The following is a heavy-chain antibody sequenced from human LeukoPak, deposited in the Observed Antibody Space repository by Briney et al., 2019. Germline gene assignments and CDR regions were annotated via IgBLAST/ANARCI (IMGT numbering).Heavy chain of an antibody. CDR1: GGTFSSYA. V-gene: IGHV1-69*05. CDR2: IIPIFGTA. D-gene: IGHD2-2*01. CDR3: ARGLGYCSSTSCPLSSSYYYYYMDV. Sequence: ASVKVSCKASGGTFSSYAISWVRQAPGQGLEWMGGIIPIFGTANYAQKFQGRVTITTDESTSTAYMELSSLRSEDTAVYYCARGLGYCSSTSCPLSSSYYYYYMDVWGKGTTVTVSS. J-gene: IGHJ6*03.